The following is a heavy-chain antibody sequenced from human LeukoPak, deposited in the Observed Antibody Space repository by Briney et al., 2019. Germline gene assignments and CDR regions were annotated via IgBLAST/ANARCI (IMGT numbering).Heavy chain of an antibody. CDR2: IIPIFGTA. CDR3: ARVNGGNSYYFDY. D-gene: IGHD4-23*01. V-gene: IGHV1-69*13. CDR1: GGTFSSYA. J-gene: IGHJ4*02. Sequence: SVKVSCKASGGTFSSYAISWVRQAPGQGLEWMGGIIPIFGTANYAQKFQGRVTITADESTSTAYMELSSLRSEDTAVYYCARVNGGNSYYFDYWGQGTLVTVSS.